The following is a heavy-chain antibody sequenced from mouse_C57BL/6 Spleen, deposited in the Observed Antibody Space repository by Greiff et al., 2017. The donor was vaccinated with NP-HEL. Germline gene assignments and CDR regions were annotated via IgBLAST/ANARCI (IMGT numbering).Heavy chain of an antibody. CDR1: GYTFTDYY. J-gene: IGHJ3*01. CDR3: ARGGNYGWWFAY. CDR2: INPNNGGT. Sequence: EVQLQQSGPELVKPGASVKISCKASGYTFTDYYMNWVKQSHGKSLEWIGDINPNNGGTSYNQKFKGKATLTVDKSSSTAYMELRSLTSEDSAVYYCARGGNYGWWFAYWGQGTLVTVSA. D-gene: IGHD2-1*01. V-gene: IGHV1-26*01.